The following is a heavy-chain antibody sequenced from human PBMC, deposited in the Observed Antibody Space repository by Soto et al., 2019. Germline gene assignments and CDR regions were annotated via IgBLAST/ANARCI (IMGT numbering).Heavy chain of an antibody. Sequence: SVKVSCKASGFTLSSSAVQWVRQARGQGLEWIGWIVVGSDNTNYAQKFQERVTITRDMSTSTVYMELSSLRSEDTATYYCAAAILGQPPYFYDMDVWGQGTPVTVSS. V-gene: IGHV1-58*01. D-gene: IGHD1-26*01. CDR1: GFTLSSSA. CDR2: IVVGSDNT. CDR3: AAAILGQPPYFYDMDV. J-gene: IGHJ6*02.